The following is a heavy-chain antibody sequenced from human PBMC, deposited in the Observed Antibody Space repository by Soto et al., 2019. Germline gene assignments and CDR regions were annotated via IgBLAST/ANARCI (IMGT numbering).Heavy chain of an antibody. CDR3: ARAGIAVAGPSGWFDP. V-gene: IGHV3-33*01. Sequence: PGGSLRLSCAASGFTFSSYGMHWVRQAPGKGLEWVAVIWYDGSNKYYADSVKGRFTISRDNSKNTLYLQMNSLRAEDTAVYYCARAGIAVAGPSGWFDPWGQGTLVTVSS. D-gene: IGHD6-19*01. CDR1: GFTFSSYG. J-gene: IGHJ5*02. CDR2: IWYDGSNK.